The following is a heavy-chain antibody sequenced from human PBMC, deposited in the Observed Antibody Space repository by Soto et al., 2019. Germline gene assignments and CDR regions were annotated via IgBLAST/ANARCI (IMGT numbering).Heavy chain of an antibody. CDR3: ARGRTPIDY. V-gene: IGHV1-18*01. CDR1: GYTFTNFG. J-gene: IGHJ4*02. CDR2: ISAYNGNT. D-gene: IGHD2-15*01. Sequence: QVQLVQSGAEVKKPGASVKVSCKTSGYTFTNFGLSWVRQAPGQGLEWMGWISAYNGNTNYAQNFQGTVTKTTDTSMRPASIELRGVRSDDTDGYYGARGRTPIDYWGQGTLVTVSS.